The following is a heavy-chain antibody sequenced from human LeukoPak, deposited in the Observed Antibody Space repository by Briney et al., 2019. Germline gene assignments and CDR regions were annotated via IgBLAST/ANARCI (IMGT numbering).Heavy chain of an antibody. CDR2: INPDGSQT. V-gene: IGHV3-74*01. CDR1: GFTFNTYW. Sequence: PGGSLRLSCAASGFTFNTYWMHWVRQAPGKGLVWVSHINPDGSQTNYADSVTGRFTISRDNAKNTLYLQVNNLRAEDTAVYYCARGPNSNWSGLDFWGQGTLLTVSS. CDR3: ARGPNSNWSGLDF. D-gene: IGHD6-6*01. J-gene: IGHJ4*02.